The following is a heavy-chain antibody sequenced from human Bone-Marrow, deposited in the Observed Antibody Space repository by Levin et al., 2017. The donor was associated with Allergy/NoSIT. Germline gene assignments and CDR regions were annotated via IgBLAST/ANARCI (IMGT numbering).Heavy chain of an antibody. Sequence: PGGSLRLSCSASGFTFSSYEMTWVRQAPGKGLEWVSDISSRGSPIYYSDSVKGRFTISRDNTKKSLYLQMNSLRAEDTAVYYCVSGGDYGDFDYWGQGALVTVSS. CDR1: GFTFSSYE. J-gene: IGHJ4*02. D-gene: IGHD4-17*01. CDR3: VSGGDYGDFDY. V-gene: IGHV3-48*03. CDR2: ISSRGSPI.